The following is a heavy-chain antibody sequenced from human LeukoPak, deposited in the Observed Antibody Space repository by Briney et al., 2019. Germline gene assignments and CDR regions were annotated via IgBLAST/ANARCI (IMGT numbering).Heavy chain of an antibody. CDR1: GFTVSSNY. CDR3: ARSQYSSSWYLLFDY. CDR2: IYSGGST. Sequence: PRGSLRLSCAASGFTVSSNYMSWVRQAPGKGLEWVSVIYSGGSTYYADSVKCRFTISRDNSKNTLYLQMNSLRAEDTAVYYCARSQYSSSWYLLFDYWGQGTLVTVSS. D-gene: IGHD6-13*01. J-gene: IGHJ4*02. V-gene: IGHV3-66*01.